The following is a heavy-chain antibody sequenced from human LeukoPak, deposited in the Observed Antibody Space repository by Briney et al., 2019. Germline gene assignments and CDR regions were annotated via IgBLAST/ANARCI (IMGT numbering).Heavy chain of an antibody. D-gene: IGHD3-10*01. J-gene: IGHJ5*02. CDR3: ARDNGGWFDT. Sequence: PGGSLRLSCVASEFIFSDYWISWVRQAPGKGLEWVGNINQGGREEKYVSSVKGRFAISRDDPKSPLYLKMDSLSGDDTAVYYCARDNGGWFDTWGRGTLVTVSS. CDR1: EFIFSDYW. CDR2: INQGGREE. V-gene: IGHV3-7*03.